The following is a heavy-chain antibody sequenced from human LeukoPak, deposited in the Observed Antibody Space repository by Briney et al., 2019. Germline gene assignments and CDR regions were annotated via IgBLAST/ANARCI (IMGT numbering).Heavy chain of an antibody. J-gene: IGHJ4*02. CDR2: INRDGSST. Sequence: GGSLRLSCAASGFTFSSYWMHWVRQAPGKGLVWVSRINRDGSSTSYTDSVKGRFTISRDNAKKTLYLQMNSLRAEDTAVYYCARDTPLLPYAVPIDWGQGTLVTVSS. D-gene: IGHD2-2*01. V-gene: IGHV3-74*01. CDR3: ARDTPLLPYAVPID. CDR1: GFTFSSYW.